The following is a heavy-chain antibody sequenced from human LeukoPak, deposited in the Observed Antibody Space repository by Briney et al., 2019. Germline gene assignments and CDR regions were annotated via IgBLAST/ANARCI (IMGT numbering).Heavy chain of an antibody. J-gene: IGHJ3*02. V-gene: IGHV5-10-1*01. D-gene: IGHD6-19*01. CDR3: ARYSSCWNDAFDI. CDR1: GYSFTRYW. Sequence: GESLKISCKGSGYSFTRYWIRWVRQMPGKGLGWRGRIDPSDSYTNYSPSFQGHVTISADKSISTAYLQWSSLKASDTGMYYCARYSSCWNDAFDIWGQGTMVTVSS. CDR2: IDPSDSYT.